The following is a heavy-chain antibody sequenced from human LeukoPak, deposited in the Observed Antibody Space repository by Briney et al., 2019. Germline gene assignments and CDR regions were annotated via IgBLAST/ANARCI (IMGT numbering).Heavy chain of an antibody. CDR2: ISSSGSPI. Sequence: GGSLRLSCAASGFTFSSYEMNWVRQAPGKGLEWVSYISSSGSPIYYADSVKGRFTISRDNAKNSLYLQMHSLRAEDTAVYYCARDVSRYSGGYYDYWGQGTLVIVSS. CDR3: ARDVSRYSGGYYDY. J-gene: IGHJ4*02. D-gene: IGHD1-26*01. CDR1: GFTFSSYE. V-gene: IGHV3-48*03.